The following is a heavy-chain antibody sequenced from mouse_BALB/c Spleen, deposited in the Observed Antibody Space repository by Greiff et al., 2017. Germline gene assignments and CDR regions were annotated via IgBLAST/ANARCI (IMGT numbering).Heavy chain of an antibody. J-gene: IGHJ1*01. Sequence: EVQLQQSGPGLVKPSQSLSLTCTVTGYSITSDYAWNWIRQFPGNKLEWMGYISYSGSTSYNPSLKSRISITRDTSKNQFFLQLNSVTTEDTATYYCASRGLDWYFDVWGAGTTVTVAS. CDR1: GYSITSDYA. CDR3: ASRGLDWYFDV. D-gene: IGHD2-13*01. CDR2: ISYSGST. V-gene: IGHV3-2*02.